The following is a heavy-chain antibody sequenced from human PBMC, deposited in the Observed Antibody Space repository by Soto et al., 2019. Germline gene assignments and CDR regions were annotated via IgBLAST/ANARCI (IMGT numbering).Heavy chain of an antibody. V-gene: IGHV3-30*18. D-gene: IGHD3-3*01. J-gene: IGHJ4*02. CDR2: ISYDGSNT. CDR1: GFSFSSYV. CDR3: AKDGRRFLEWLSLVDY. Sequence: GGSLRLSCAASGFSFSSYVIHWVRQAPGKGLEWVAVISYDGSNTYYADSVKGRFTISRDNSKNTLYLQMNSLRAEDTAVYYCAKDGRRFLEWLSLVDYWGQGTLVTVSS.